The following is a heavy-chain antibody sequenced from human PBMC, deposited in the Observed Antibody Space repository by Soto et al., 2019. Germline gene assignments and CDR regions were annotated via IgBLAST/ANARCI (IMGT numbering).Heavy chain of an antibody. CDR2: ISSSSSYI. D-gene: IGHD3-22*01. J-gene: IGHJ4*02. V-gene: IGHV3-21*01. Sequence: EVPLVESGGGLVKPGGSLRLSCAASGFTFSSYSMNWVRQAPGKGLEWVSSISSSSSYIYYADSVKGRFTISRDNAKNSLYLQMNSLRAEDTAVYYCARGIYYYDSSVYYSYWGQGTLVTVSS. CDR3: ARGIYYYDSSVYYSY. CDR1: GFTFSSYS.